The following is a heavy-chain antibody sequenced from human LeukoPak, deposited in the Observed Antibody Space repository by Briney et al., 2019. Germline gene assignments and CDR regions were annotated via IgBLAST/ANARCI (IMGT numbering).Heavy chain of an antibody. D-gene: IGHD3-3*01. J-gene: IGHJ5*02. V-gene: IGHV1-24*01. CDR3: APLDFWVPST. CDR2: FDPEYGET. Sequence: GASVKVSCKVSGYTLNELSIHWVRQAAGEGLEWMGGFDPEYGETVYAQKFQGRVTMAEDTSTDTAYMGLSSLRSEDTAVYYCAPLDFWVPSTWGQGTLVTVSS. CDR1: GYTLNELS.